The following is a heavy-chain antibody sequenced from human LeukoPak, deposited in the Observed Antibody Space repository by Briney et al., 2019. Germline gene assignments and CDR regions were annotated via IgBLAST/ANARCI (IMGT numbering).Heavy chain of an antibody. CDR3: AKGGYYDSSGYYDGPDY. J-gene: IGHJ4*02. CDR2: ISYDGSNK. V-gene: IGHV3-30*18. CDR1: GFTFSSYG. Sequence: PGRSLRLSCAASGFTFSSYGMHWVRQAPGKGLEWGAVISYDGSNKYYADSVKGRFTISRDNSKNTLYLQMNSLRAEDTAVYYCAKGGYYDSSGYYDGPDYWGQGTLVTVSS. D-gene: IGHD3-22*01.